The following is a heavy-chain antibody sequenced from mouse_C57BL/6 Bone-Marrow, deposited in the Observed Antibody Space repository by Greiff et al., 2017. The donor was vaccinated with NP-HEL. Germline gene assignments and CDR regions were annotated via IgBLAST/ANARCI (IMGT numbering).Heavy chain of an antibody. CDR2: IWRGGST. J-gene: IGHJ1*03. CDR1: GFSLTSYG. CDR3: AKPVPYYWYFDV. V-gene: IGHV2-5*01. Sequence: VMLVESGPGLVQPSQSLSITCTVSGFSLTSYGVHWVRQSPGKGLEWLGVIWRGGSTDYNAAFMSRLSITKDNSKSQVFFKMNSLQADDTAIYYCAKPVPYYWYFDVWGTGTTVTVSS.